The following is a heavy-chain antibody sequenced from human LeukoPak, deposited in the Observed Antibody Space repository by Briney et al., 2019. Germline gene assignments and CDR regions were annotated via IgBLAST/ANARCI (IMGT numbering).Heavy chain of an antibody. CDR2: IIVGSGNT. CDR3: AADPLAADAFDI. D-gene: IGHD2-15*01. CDR1: GFTFTSSA. J-gene: IGHJ3*02. V-gene: IGHV1-58*01. Sequence: SVKVSCKASGFTFTSSAVQWVRQARGQRLEWIGWIIVGSGNTNYAQKFQGRVTITRDMSTSTAYMELSSLRSEDTAVYYCAADPLAADAFDIWGQGTMVTVSS.